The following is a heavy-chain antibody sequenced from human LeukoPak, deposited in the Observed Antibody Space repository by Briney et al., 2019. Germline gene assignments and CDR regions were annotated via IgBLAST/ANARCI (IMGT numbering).Heavy chain of an antibody. V-gene: IGHV3-53*01. D-gene: IGHD6-19*01. J-gene: IGHJ4*02. Sequence: GGSLRLSCAASGFTVSTNYMNWVRQAPGKGLEWVSVVYSGGSTYYAASVKGRFTISRDNSQNTLYLQMNSLRAEDTAVYYCARGGYSSGWYRDWGQGTLVTVSS. CDR1: GFTVSTNY. CDR2: VYSGGST. CDR3: ARGGYSSGWYRD.